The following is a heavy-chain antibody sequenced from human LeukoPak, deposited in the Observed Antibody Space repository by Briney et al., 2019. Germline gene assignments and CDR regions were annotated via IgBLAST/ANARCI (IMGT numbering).Heavy chain of an antibody. CDR3: ARGIGRGYYDSSGYYWFDP. CDR2: IYHSGST. Sequence: PSETLSLTCAVSGYSISSGYYWGWIRQPPGKGLEWIGSIYHSGSTYYNPSLKSRVTISVDTSKNQFSLKLSSVTAADTAAYYCARGIGRGYYDSSGYYWFDPWGQGTLVTVSS. D-gene: IGHD3-22*01. J-gene: IGHJ5*02. CDR1: GYSISSGYY. V-gene: IGHV4-38-2*01.